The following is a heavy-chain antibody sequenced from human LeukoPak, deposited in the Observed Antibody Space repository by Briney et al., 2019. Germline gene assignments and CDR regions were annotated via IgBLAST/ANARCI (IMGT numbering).Heavy chain of an antibody. J-gene: IGHJ3*02. Sequence: SETLSLTCTVSGGSISSYYWSWIRQPPGKGLEWIGYIYYSGSTNYNPSLKSRVTISVDTSKNQFSLKLSSVTAADTAVYYCARGHWELKGAFDIWGQGTMVTVSS. CDR1: GGSISSYY. CDR2: IYYSGST. V-gene: IGHV4-59*01. D-gene: IGHD1-26*01. CDR3: ARGHWELKGAFDI.